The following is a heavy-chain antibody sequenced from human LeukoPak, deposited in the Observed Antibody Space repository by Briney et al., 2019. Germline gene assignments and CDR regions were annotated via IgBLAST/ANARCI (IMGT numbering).Heavy chain of an antibody. V-gene: IGHV3-23*01. CDR2: ISGSGSST. CDR1: GFTFSNYA. D-gene: IGHD3-22*01. J-gene: IGHJ4*02. Sequence: GSLRLSCAASGFTFSNYAMSWVRQAPGKGLEWVSAISGSGSSTYYADSVKGRFTISRDNSKNTVYLQMNSLRAEDTALYYCAKEVGYDSSGYDDFWGQGTLVTVSS. CDR3: AKEVGYDSSGYDDF.